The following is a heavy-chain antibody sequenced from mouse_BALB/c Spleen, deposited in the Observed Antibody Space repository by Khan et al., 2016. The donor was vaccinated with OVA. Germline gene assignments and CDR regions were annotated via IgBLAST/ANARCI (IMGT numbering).Heavy chain of an antibody. J-gene: IGHJ4*01. Sequence: VQLVESGAELARPGASVKMSCEASGYTFTSNTMHWVKQRPGQGLEWIGYINPRRGYTNYNQKFKDKATLTADKSSSTAYMQLSSLTSEDSAVYYCARRTTGYAMDYWGQGTSVIVSS. V-gene: IGHV1-4*01. D-gene: IGHD2-14*01. CDR3: ARRTTGYAMDY. CDR1: GYTFTSNT. CDR2: INPRRGYT.